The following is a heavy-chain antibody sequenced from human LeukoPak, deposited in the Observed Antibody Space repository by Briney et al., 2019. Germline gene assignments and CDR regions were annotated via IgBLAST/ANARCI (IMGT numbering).Heavy chain of an antibody. D-gene: IGHD5-24*01. CDR2: VSYTGRT. Sequence: SETLSLTCTVSGGSLSGHYWSWIRQPPGKRLEWIGYVSYTGRTKYNPSLQSRVTISIDTSKSQFSLKLTSVTAADTAVYYCARHGGGYSFDYWGQGTLVTVSS. CDR1: GGSLSGHY. J-gene: IGHJ4*02. V-gene: IGHV4-59*08. CDR3: ARHGGGYSFDY.